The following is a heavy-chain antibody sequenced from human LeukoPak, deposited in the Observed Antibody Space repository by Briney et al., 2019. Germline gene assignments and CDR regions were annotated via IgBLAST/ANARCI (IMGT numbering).Heavy chain of an antibody. V-gene: IGHV3-21*01. J-gene: IGHJ4*02. CDR3: ARDIVVTYDY. Sequence: GGSLRLSCAASGFTFSSYSMNWVRQAPGKGLEWVSSISSSSSYIYYADSVKSRFTISRDNAKNSLYLQMNSLRAEDTAVYYCARDIVVTYDYWGQGTLVTVSS. CDR2: ISSSSSYI. CDR1: GFTFSSYS. D-gene: IGHD3-22*01.